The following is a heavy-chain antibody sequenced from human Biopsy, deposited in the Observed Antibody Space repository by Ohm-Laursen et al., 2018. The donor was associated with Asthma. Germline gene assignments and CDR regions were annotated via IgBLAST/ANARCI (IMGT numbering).Heavy chain of an antibody. V-gene: IGHV3-30*03. CDR3: ARDSAEWELLRYYYYGMDV. CDR1: GFTFSSYG. Sequence: SSLRLSCAASGFTFSSYGMHWVRQAPGKGLEWVAVISYDGSNKYYADSVKGRFTISRDNSKNSLYLQMNSLRAEDTAVYYCARDSAEWELLRYYYYGMDVWGQGTTVTVSS. J-gene: IGHJ6*02. D-gene: IGHD1-26*01. CDR2: ISYDGSNK.